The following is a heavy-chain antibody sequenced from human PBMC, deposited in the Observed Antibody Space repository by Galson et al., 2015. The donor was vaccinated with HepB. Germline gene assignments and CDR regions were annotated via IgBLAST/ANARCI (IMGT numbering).Heavy chain of an antibody. CDR1: GFTFSSYA. V-gene: IGHV3-64D*06. CDR3: VKAQYSSSPGGFDP. D-gene: IGHD6-13*01. CDR2: ISSNGGST. J-gene: IGHJ5*02. Sequence: SLRLSCAASGFTFSSYAMHWVRQAPGKGLEYVSAISSNGGSTYYADSVKGRFTISRDNSKNTLYLQMSSLRAEDTAVYYCVKAQYSSSPGGFDPWGQGTLVTVSS.